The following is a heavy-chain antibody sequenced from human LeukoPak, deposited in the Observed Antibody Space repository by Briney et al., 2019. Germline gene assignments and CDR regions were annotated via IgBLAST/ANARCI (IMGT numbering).Heavy chain of an antibody. V-gene: IGHV3-11*04. CDR2: ISNSGSSI. J-gene: IGHJ4*02. Sequence: PGGSLRLSCAASGFTFSDSYMTWLRQAPGKGLEGVSYISNSGSSIYYADSVKGRFTTSTDNAKSSLYLQMNSLRAEDTAVYYCGRGHWGLDYWGQGALVTVSS. D-gene: IGHD7-27*01. CDR3: GRGHWGLDY. CDR1: GFTFSDSY.